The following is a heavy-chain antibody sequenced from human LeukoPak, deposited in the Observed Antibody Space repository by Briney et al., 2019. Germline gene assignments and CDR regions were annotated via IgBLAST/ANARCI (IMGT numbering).Heavy chain of an antibody. Sequence: PSETLSLTCAVYGGSFSGYYWSWIRQPPGKGLEWIGEINHSGSTNYNPSLKSRVTISVDTSKNQFPLKLSSVTAADTAVYYCARGSLLWFGELLSGWFDPWGQGTLVTVSS. J-gene: IGHJ5*02. CDR2: INHSGST. CDR1: GGSFSGYY. D-gene: IGHD3-10*01. CDR3: ARGSLLWFGELLSGWFDP. V-gene: IGHV4-34*01.